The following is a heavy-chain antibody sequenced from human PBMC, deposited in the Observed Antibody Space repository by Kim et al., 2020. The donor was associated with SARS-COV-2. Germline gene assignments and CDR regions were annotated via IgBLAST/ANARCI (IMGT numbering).Heavy chain of an antibody. Sequence: GGSLRLSCAASGFTFSSYSMNWVRQAPGKGLEWVSSISSSSSYIYYADSVKGRFTISRDNAKNSLYLQMNSLRAEDTAVYYCARAHIVGATTPDYWGQGTLVTVSS. J-gene: IGHJ4*02. CDR3: ARAHIVGATTPDY. CDR2: ISSSSSYI. CDR1: GFTFSSYS. V-gene: IGHV3-21*01. D-gene: IGHD1-26*01.